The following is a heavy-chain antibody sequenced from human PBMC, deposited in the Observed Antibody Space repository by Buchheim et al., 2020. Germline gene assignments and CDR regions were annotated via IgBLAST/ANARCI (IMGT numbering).Heavy chain of an antibody. CDR2: IKQDGSEK. CDR3: ARDWWELLGSQGRYYYGMDV. CDR1: GFTFSSYW. Sequence: EVQLVESGGGLAQPGGSLRLSCAASGFTFSSYWMSWVRQAPGKGLEWVANIKQDGSEKYYVDSVKGRFTISRDNAKNSLYLQMNSLRAEDTAVYYCARDWWELLGSQGRYYYGMDVWGQGTT. V-gene: IGHV3-7*01. J-gene: IGHJ6*02. D-gene: IGHD1-26*01.